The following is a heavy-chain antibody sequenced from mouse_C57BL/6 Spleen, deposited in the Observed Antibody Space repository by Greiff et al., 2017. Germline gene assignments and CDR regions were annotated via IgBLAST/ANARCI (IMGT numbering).Heavy chain of an antibody. D-gene: IGHD2-4*01. V-gene: IGHV1-64*01. J-gene: IGHJ3*01. CDR3: AREGYDYDRAWFAY. Sequence: VQLQQPGAELVKPGASVKLSCKASGYTFTSYWMHWVKQRPGQGLEWIGMIHPNSGSTNYNETFKSKATLTVDKSSSTAYMQLSSLTSEDSAVYYCAREGYDYDRAWFAYWGQGTLVTVSA. CDR1: GYTFTSYW. CDR2: IHPNSGST.